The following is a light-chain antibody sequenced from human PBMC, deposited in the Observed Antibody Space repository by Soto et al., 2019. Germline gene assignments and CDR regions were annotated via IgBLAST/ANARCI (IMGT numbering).Light chain of an antibody. J-gene: IGKJ1*01. V-gene: IGKV1-5*01. CDR1: QSISKW. CDR2: DAS. CDR3: LQHNSYSWT. Sequence: DIQVTQPLSPRAGAVRASGTSTCRASQSISKWLAWYQQKPGKAPRLVIYDASILASGAPSRFSGSGSGTEFTLTISSLKHEDFATYYCLQHNSYSWTFGQGTKVDIK.